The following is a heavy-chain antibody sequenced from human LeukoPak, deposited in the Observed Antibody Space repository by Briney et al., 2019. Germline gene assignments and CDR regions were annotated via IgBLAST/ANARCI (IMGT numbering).Heavy chain of an antibody. J-gene: IGHJ4*02. Sequence: GGSRRLSCAASGFTFRTYWMSWVRQAPGKGLEWVASINQGGSETYYVESVKGRFTISRDNAMNSFFLQMNSLRAEDTAVYYCARLIGDRSIYDYWGQGTPVSVSS. CDR3: ARLIGDRSIYDY. D-gene: IGHD6-6*01. CDR1: GFTFRTYW. CDR2: INQGGSET. V-gene: IGHV3-7*01.